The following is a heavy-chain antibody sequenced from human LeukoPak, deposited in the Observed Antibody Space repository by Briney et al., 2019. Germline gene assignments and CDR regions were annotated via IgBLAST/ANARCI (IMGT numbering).Heavy chain of an antibody. CDR1: GFTFGDYS. CDR2: IRCRDYGGTT. V-gene: IGHV3-49*04. CDR3: SRGVRPPDFLPDDF. D-gene: IGHD1-14*01. J-gene: IGHJ4*02. Sequence: TGGSLRLSCAASGFTFGDYSMSWVRQAPGKGLEWVGLIRCRDYGGTTEVAPSMKGRFTISRDDSKSILYLQMNGLTTEDTAMYYCSRGVRPPDFLPDDFWGQGALVTVSS.